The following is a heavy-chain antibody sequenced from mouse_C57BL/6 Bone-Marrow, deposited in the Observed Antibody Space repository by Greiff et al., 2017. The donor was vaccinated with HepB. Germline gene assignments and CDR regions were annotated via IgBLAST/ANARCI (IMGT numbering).Heavy chain of an antibody. CDR3: ARPRLYAMDY. D-gene: IGHD2-13*01. Sequence: DVMLVESGGGLVKPGGSLKLSCAASGFTFSSYTMSWVRQTPEKRLEWVATISGGGGNTYYPDSVKGRFTISRDNAKNTLYLQMSSLRSEDTALYYCARPRLYAMDYWGQGTSVTVSS. CDR2: ISGGGGNT. CDR1: GFTFSSYT. J-gene: IGHJ4*01. V-gene: IGHV5-9*01.